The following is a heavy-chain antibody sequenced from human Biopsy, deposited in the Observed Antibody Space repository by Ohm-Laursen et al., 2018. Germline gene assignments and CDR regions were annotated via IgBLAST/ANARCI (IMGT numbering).Heavy chain of an antibody. CDR2: VYYSGST. J-gene: IGHJ2*01. V-gene: IGHV4-59*01. CDR3: ARDRGFYSDRTVPGYFDL. Sequence: SETLSLTCIVSGDSISSYYWSWIRQPPGKGLEWIGYVYYSGSTDYNPSLQSRVTISVDTSKNHFSLRLRSVTPADTAIYYCARDRGFYSDRTVPGYFDLWGRGTLFTVSS. D-gene: IGHD3-22*01. CDR1: GDSISSYY.